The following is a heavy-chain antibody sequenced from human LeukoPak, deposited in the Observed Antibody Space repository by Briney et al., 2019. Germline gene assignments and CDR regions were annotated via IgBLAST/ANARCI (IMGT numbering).Heavy chain of an antibody. V-gene: IGHV1-69*01. CDR1: GGTFSSYA. J-gene: IGHJ4*02. D-gene: IGHD3-16*02. CDR2: IIPIFGTA. CDR3: ARDRGGYDYVWGSYRPYYFDY. Sequence: SVKVSCKASGGTFSSYAISWVRQAPGQGLEWMGGIIPIFGTANYAQKFQGRVTITADESTSTAYMGLSSLRSEDTAVYYCARDRGGYDYVWGSYRPYYFDYWGQGTLVTVSS.